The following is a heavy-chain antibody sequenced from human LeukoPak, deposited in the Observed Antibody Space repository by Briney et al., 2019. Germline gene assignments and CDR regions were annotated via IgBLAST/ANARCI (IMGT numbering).Heavy chain of an antibody. V-gene: IGHV4-59*12. CDR1: GGSFSSYY. J-gene: IGHJ4*02. CDR3: ARSNRNYYGSGIVLGEDYFDY. CDR2: IYYTGST. Sequence: SETLSLTCTFSGGSFSSYYWSWIRQPPGKGLEWIGYIYYTGSTNYNPSLKSRVTMSVDTSKNQFSLKLSSVTAADTAVYYCARSNRNYYGSGIVLGEDYFDYWGQGTLVTVSS. D-gene: IGHD3-10*01.